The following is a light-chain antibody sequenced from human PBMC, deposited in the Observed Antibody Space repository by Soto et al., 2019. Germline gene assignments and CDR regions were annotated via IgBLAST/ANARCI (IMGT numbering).Light chain of an antibody. CDR2: DAS. Sequence: DIQMTQSPSTLSASVGDRVTITCLASQSIKNWLAWYQQKPGTAPKFLIYDASTLESGVPSRFSGSGSGTEFTLTISSLQADDFATYFCQQYDDYPLTFGGGTKVDIK. CDR1: QSIKNW. V-gene: IGKV1-5*01. CDR3: QQYDDYPLT. J-gene: IGKJ4*01.